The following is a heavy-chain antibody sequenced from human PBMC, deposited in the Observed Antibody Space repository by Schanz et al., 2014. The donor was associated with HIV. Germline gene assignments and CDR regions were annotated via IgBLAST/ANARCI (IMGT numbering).Heavy chain of an antibody. CDR2: IGSGGGYK. CDR3: ARDLHDYGDARTDY. V-gene: IGHV3-21*06. Sequence: EVQLLESGGGLVQPGGSLRLSCAASGFTFSSYAMSWVRQAPGKGLEWVSSIGSGGGYKYYADSVNGRFTISRDNAKNSLHLQMSRLGAEDTAVYYCARDLHDYGDARTDYWGQGILVTVS. CDR1: GFTFSSYA. J-gene: IGHJ4*02. D-gene: IGHD4-17*01.